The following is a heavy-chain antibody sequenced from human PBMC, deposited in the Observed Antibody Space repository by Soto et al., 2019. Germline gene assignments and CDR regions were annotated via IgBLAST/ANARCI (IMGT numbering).Heavy chain of an antibody. V-gene: IGHV4-34*01. CDR3: ARGRPAPIFAHYYYMDV. CDR2: INHSGST. Sequence: SETLSLTCAVYGGSFSGYYWSWIRQPPGKGLEWIGEINHSGSTNYNPSLKSRVTISVDTSKNQFSLKLSSVTAADTAVYYCARGRPAPIFAHYYYMDVWGKGTTVTVSS. D-gene: IGHD3-3*01. J-gene: IGHJ6*03. CDR1: GGSFSGYY.